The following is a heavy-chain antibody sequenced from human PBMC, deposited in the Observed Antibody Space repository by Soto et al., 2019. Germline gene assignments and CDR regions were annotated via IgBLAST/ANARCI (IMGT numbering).Heavy chain of an antibody. Sequence: PGAAEKSSWKGCGYSYTSYWIGWVRQMPGKGLEWMGIIYPGDSDTRYSPSFQGQVTISADKSISTAYLQWSSLKASDTAMYYCARSGDYYSLDYWGQGTLVTVSS. CDR1: GYSYTSYW. D-gene: IGHD4-17*01. J-gene: IGHJ4*02. V-gene: IGHV5-51*01. CDR2: IYPGDSDT. CDR3: ARSGDYYSLDY.